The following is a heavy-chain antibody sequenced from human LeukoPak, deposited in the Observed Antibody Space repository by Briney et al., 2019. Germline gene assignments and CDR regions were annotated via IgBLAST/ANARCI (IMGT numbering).Heavy chain of an antibody. Sequence: GGSLRVSCAASGFTFYDYGMSWVRQAPGKGLEWVSGINWNGGSTGYADSVKGRFTISRDNAKNSLYLQMNSLRAEDTALYYCARDANYGSYARGAFDIWGERTSLSVSS. D-gene: IGHD4-11*01. CDR2: INWNGGST. V-gene: IGHV3-20*04. CDR1: GFTFYDYG. J-gene: IGHJ3*02. CDR3: ARDANYGSYARGAFDI.